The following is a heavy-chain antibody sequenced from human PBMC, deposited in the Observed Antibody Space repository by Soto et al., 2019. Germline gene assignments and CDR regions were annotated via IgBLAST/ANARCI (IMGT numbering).Heavy chain of an antibody. V-gene: IGHV3-15*01. CDR3: VTDRLV. CDR1: GFTFTNAW. CDR2: IKSKTDGGTT. J-gene: IGHJ4*02. Sequence: EVQLVESGGGLVKPGGSLRLSCAASGFTFTNAWMNWVRQAPGKGLESIGRIKSKTDGGTTDYTAPVKGRFIISRYDSNNTLFLQMSSLQIEDTAVYYCVTDRLVWGQGTLVTVFS. D-gene: IGHD2-2*01.